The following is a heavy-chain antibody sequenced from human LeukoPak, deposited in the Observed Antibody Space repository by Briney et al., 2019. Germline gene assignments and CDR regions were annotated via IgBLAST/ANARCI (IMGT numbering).Heavy chain of an antibody. J-gene: IGHJ2*01. Sequence: PGRSLRLSCAVSGFTFDDYDMHWVRQAPGKGLEWVSGISWNSGNIGYADSVKGRFTISRDNAKNSLYLQMNSLRAEDTALYYCAKVTFGSGSYYNIDWYFDLWGRGTLVTVSS. CDR2: ISWNSGNI. V-gene: IGHV3-9*01. D-gene: IGHD3-10*01. CDR3: AKVTFGSGSYYNIDWYFDL. CDR1: GFTFDDYD.